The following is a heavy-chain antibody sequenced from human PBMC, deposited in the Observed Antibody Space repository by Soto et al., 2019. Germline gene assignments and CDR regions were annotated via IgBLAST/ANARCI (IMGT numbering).Heavy chain of an antibody. Sequence: SVKVSCKASGGTFSSYAISWARQAPGQGLEWMGGIIPIFGTANYAQKFQGRVTITADESTSTAYMELSSLRSEDTAVYYCARGSYFYDSSTLIYYYYGMDVWGQGTTVTVSS. V-gene: IGHV1-69*13. J-gene: IGHJ6*02. D-gene: IGHD3-22*01. CDR1: GGTFSSYA. CDR3: ARGSYFYDSSTLIYYYYGMDV. CDR2: IIPIFGTA.